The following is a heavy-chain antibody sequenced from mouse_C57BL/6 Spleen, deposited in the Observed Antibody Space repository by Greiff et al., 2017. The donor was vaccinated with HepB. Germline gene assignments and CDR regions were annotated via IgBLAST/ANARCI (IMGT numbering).Heavy chain of an antibody. J-gene: IGHJ3*01. D-gene: IGHD1-1*01. V-gene: IGHV5-6*01. CDR3: ATGIRNGCAY. Sequence: EVKLVESGGDLVKPGGSLKLSCAASGFTFSSYGMSWVRQTPDKRLEWVATISSGGSYTYYPDSVKGRFTIPRDNAKNTLYLQMSSLKSEDTAMYDGATGIRNGCAYWGQGTLVTVSA. CDR2: ISSGGSYT. CDR1: GFTFSSYG.